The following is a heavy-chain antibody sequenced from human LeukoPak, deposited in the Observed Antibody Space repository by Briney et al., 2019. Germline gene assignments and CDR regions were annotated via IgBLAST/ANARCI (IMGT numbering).Heavy chain of an antibody. D-gene: IGHD5-12*01. V-gene: IGHV3-48*03. CDR1: GFTFSSFE. CDR3: AKDAGMDSGYRTPSGKNGMDV. Sequence: GGSLRLSCAASGFTFSSFEMNWVRRAPGKGLEWVSYISSSGSTIDFADSVKGRFTISRDNTKNSLLLQMNSLRDEDTAVYYCAKDAGMDSGYRTPSGKNGMDVWGQGTTVTVSS. J-gene: IGHJ6*02. CDR2: ISSSGSTI.